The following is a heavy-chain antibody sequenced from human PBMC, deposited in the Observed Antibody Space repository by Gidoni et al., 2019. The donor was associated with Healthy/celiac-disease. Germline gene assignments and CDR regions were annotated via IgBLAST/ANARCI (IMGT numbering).Heavy chain of an antibody. CDR1: GFTFSSDS. J-gene: IGHJ4*02. V-gene: IGHV3-48*01. CDR3: ARKFGPYSGIDY. D-gene: IGHD1-26*01. CDR2: MSSSSSTI. Sequence: EVQLVESGGGLVQPGGSLRLSCAASGFTFSSDSMNWVRQVPGKGLEGVSYMSSSSSTIYDADSVKGRFTISRDNAKNSLYLQMNRLRAEDTAVYYCARKFGPYSGIDYWGQGTLVTVSS.